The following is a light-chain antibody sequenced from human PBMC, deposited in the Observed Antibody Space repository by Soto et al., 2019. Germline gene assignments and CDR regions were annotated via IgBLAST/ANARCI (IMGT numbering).Light chain of an antibody. Sequence: EIVMTQSPATLSVSPGERATLSCRASQSVSSNLAWYQQKPGQAPRLLIYGASTRATGIPARFSVSGSGTEFTLTISSLQSEDFAVYYCQQYNNWPRRTFGQGTKV. CDR3: QQYNNWPRRT. V-gene: IGKV3-15*01. CDR2: GAS. CDR1: QSVSSN. J-gene: IGKJ1*01.